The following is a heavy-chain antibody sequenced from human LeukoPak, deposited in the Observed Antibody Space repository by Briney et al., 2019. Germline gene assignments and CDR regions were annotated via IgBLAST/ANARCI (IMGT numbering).Heavy chain of an antibody. Sequence: GASVKVSCKASGYTFTSYGISWVRQAPGQGLEWMGWIIAYNGNANYAQKFQGRVTMTTDTSTRTAYMELRRMTSAETAVYYCARDGHYYDSSGYPDYWGQGPLVTVYS. CDR3: ARDGHYYDSSGYPDY. V-gene: IGHV1-18*01. D-gene: IGHD3-22*01. CDR1: GYTFTSYG. CDR2: IIAYNGNA. J-gene: IGHJ4*02.